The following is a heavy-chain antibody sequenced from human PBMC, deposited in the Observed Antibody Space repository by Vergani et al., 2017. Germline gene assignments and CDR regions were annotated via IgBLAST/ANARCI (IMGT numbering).Heavy chain of an antibody. CDR1: GGSFSGYY. J-gene: IGHJ4*02. V-gene: IGHV4-34*01. CDR3: ARGPISWYFDY. D-gene: IGHD3-3*02. CDR2: INHSGST. Sequence: QVQLQQWGAGLLKPSETLSLTCAVYGGSFSGYYWSWIRQPPGKGLEWIGEINHSGSTNYNPSLKRRVTISVDTSKNQFSLKLSSVTAADTAVYYCARGPISWYFDYWGQGTLVTVSS.